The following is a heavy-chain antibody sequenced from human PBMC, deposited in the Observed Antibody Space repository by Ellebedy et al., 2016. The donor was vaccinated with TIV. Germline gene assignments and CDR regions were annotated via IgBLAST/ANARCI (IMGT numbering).Heavy chain of an antibody. Sequence: ASVKVSXKASGYTFTGYYMHWVRQAPGQGLEWMGWINPNSGGTNYAQKFQGRVTMTRDTSISTAYMELSRLRSDDTAVYYCASGTGGSGWYYYYYGMDVWGQGTTVTVSS. D-gene: IGHD6-19*01. CDR1: GYTFTGYY. CDR3: ASGTGGSGWYYYYYGMDV. CDR2: INPNSGGT. J-gene: IGHJ6*02. V-gene: IGHV1-2*02.